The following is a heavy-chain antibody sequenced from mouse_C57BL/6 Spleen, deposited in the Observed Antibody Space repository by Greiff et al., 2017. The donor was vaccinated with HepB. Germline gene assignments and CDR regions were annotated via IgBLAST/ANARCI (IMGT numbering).Heavy chain of an antibody. CDR2: ISSGSSTI. Sequence: EVQLVESGGGLVKPGGSLKLSCAASGFTFSDYGMHWVRQAPEKGLEWVAYISSGSSTIYYADTVKGRFTISRDNAKNTLFLQMTSLRSEDTAMYYCAREGVSHWYFDVWGTGTTVTVSS. V-gene: IGHV5-17*01. J-gene: IGHJ1*03. CDR1: GFTFSDYG. CDR3: AREGVSHWYFDV.